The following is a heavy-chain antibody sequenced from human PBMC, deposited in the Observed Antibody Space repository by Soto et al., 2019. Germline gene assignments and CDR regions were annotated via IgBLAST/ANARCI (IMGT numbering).Heavy chain of an antibody. Sequence: SVKVSCKASGGTFSSYAISWVRQAPGQGLEWMGGIIPIFGTANYAQKFQGRVTITADESTSTAYMELSSLRSEDTAVYYCARVVDTAMVTPGMDVWGQGTTVTVSS. CDR3: ARVVDTAMVTPGMDV. CDR2: IIPIFGTA. V-gene: IGHV1-69*13. CDR1: GGTFSSYA. J-gene: IGHJ6*02. D-gene: IGHD5-18*01.